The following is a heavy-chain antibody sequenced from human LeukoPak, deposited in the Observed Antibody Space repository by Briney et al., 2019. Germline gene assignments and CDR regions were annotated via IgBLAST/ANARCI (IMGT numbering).Heavy chain of an antibody. CDR2: ISSDGGSP. J-gene: IGHJ4*02. Sequence: PGGSLRLSCAASGFTFSSYAMHWVRQAPGKGLEYVSGISSDGGSPFHVNSVKGRFTISRDNSKDTLYLQMGSLRAEDMAVYYCAREYCSGGRCQYYFDYSGQGTLVTVSS. V-gene: IGHV3-64*01. D-gene: IGHD2-15*01. CDR3: AREYCSGGRCQYYFDY. CDR1: GFTFSSYA.